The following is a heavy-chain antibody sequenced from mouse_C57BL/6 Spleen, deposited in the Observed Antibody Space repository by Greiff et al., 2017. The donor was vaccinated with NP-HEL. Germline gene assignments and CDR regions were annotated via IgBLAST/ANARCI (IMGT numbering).Heavy chain of an antibody. J-gene: IGHJ4*01. CDR1: GYAFSSSW. V-gene: IGHV1-82*01. D-gene: IGHD2-3*01. Sequence: VQRVESGPELVKPGASVKISCKASGYAFSSSWMNWVKQRPGKGLEWIGRIYPGDGDTNYNGKFKGKATLTADKSSSTAYMQLSSLTSEDSAVYFCARWDGYAMDYWGQGTSVTVSS. CDR3: ARWDGYAMDY. CDR2: IYPGDGDT.